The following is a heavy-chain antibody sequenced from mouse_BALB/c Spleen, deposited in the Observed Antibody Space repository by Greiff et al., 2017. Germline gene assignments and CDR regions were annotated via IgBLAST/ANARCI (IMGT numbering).Heavy chain of an antibody. CDR3: ARRRITTGGGFDY. D-gene: IGHD1-1*01. CDR1: GFTFSDYG. Sequence: DVMLVESGGGLVQPGGSRKLSCAASGFTFSDYGMAWVRQAPGKGPEWVAFISNLAYSIYYADTVTGRFTISRENAKNTLYLEMSSLRSEDTAMYYCARRRITTGGGFDYWGQGTTLTVSS. J-gene: IGHJ2*01. CDR2: ISNLAYSI. V-gene: IGHV5-15*02.